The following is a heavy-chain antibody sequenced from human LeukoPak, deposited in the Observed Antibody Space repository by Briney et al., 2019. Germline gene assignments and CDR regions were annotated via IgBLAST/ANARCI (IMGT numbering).Heavy chain of an antibody. CDR1: GGSISSGGYY. Sequence: SQTLSLTCTVSGGSISSGGYYWSWIRQHPGKGLEWIAYIYYSGSTYYNPSLKSRVTISVDTSKNQFSLKLSSVTAADTAVYYCARGLGTYCGGDCYDYYLGYWGQGTLVTVSS. D-gene: IGHD2-21*02. CDR3: ARGLGTYCGGDCYDYYLGY. CDR2: IYYSGST. J-gene: IGHJ4*02. V-gene: IGHV4-31*03.